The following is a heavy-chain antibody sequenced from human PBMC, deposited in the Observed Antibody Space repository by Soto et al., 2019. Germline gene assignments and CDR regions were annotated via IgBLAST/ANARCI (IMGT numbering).Heavy chain of an antibody. CDR1: GFTFSSYA. Sequence: SGGALRLSCAASGFTFSSYAISWVRQAPGKGLEWVSAISGSGGSTYYADSVKGRFTISIDNSKNTLYLQMNSLSAEDTAVYYCAKYQSSGYLDYWGQGTLVTVSS. J-gene: IGHJ4*02. V-gene: IGHV3-23*01. CDR2: ISGSGGST. CDR3: AKYQSSGYLDY. D-gene: IGHD3-22*01.